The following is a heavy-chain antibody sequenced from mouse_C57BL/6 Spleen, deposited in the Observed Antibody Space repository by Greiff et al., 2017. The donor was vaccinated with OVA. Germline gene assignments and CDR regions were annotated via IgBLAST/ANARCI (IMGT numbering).Heavy chain of an antibody. J-gene: IGHJ2*01. CDR1: GFNIKDDY. CDR3: TTRRELVRVDY. D-gene: IGHD2-14*01. CDR2: IDPENGDT. V-gene: IGHV14-4*01. Sequence: EVQLQQSGAELVRPGASVKLSCTASGFNIKDDYMHWVKQRPEQGLEWIGWIDPENGDTEYASKFQGKATITADTSSNTAYLQLSSLTSEDTAVYYCTTRRELVRVDYRGQGTTHTVSS.